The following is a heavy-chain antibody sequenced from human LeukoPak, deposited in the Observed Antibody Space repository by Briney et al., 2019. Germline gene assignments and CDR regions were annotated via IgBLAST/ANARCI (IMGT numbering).Heavy chain of an antibody. Sequence: SETLSLTCTVSGDSMTRGGYYWSWVRQHPGKGLEWIGFIYHSGTTFYNPSLEGRAAISVDTSQNQFSLKLTSVTAADTAVSYCARAVDYRNYFDYWGQGTLVTVSS. CDR1: GDSMTRGGYY. D-gene: IGHD4-11*01. V-gene: IGHV4-31*03. CDR3: ARAVDYRNYFDY. CDR2: IYHSGTT. J-gene: IGHJ4*02.